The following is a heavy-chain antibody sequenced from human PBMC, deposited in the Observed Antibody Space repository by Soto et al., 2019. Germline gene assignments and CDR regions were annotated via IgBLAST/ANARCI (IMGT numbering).Heavy chain of an antibody. D-gene: IGHD5-18*01. Sequence: SETLSLTCVVYGGSLSGVYWTWIRQPPGKGLEWIGEINHSGSTNYSPSLESRVTISLDTSNNQFSLKLSSVTAADTAVYYCARGPGYSYGYSVYYYYYGMDVWGQGTTVTVSS. J-gene: IGHJ6*02. CDR2: INHSGST. CDR3: ARGPGYSYGYSVYYYYYGMDV. CDR1: GGSLSGVY. V-gene: IGHV4-34*01.